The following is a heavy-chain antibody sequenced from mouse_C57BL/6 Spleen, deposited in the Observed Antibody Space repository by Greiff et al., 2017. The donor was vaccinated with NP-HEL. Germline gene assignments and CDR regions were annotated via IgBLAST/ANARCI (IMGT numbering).Heavy chain of an antibody. V-gene: IGHV5-9-1*02. CDR3: TRDGNYFHWYFDV. D-gene: IGHD2-1*01. CDR2: ISSGGDYI. J-gene: IGHJ1*03. CDR1: GFTFSSYA. Sequence: EVQGVESGEGLVKPGGSLKLSCAASGFTFSSYAMSWVRQTPEKRLEWVAYISSGGDYIYYADTVKGRFTISRDNARNTMYLKMSSLKYEDTAMYYCTRDGNYFHWYFDVWGTGTTVTVSS.